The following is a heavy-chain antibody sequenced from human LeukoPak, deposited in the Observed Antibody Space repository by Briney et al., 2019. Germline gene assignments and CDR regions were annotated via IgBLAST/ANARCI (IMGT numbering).Heavy chain of an antibody. Sequence: PSETLSLTCAVSGYSISSGYYWGWIRQPPGKGLEWIGSIYNSGSTYYNPSLKSRVTISVDTSKIQFSLKLSSVTAADTAVYYCARVREFACALDYWGQGTLVTVST. CDR3: ARVREFACALDY. V-gene: IGHV4-38-2*01. CDR1: GYSISSGYY. CDR2: IYNSGST. J-gene: IGHJ4*02. D-gene: IGHD5-24*01.